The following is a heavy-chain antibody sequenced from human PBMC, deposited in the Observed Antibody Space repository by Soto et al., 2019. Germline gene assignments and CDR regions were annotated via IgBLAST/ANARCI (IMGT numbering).Heavy chain of an antibody. J-gene: IGHJ4*02. V-gene: IGHV3-11*05. CDR2: ISSSSSYT. CDR3: ARGSIVVVPAATDY. CDR1: GFTFSDYY. Sequence: GGSLRLSCAASGFTFSDYYMSWIRQAPGKGLEWVSYISSSSSYTNYADSVKGRFTISRDNAKNSLYLQMNSLRAEDTAVYYCARGSIVVVPAATDYWGQGTLVTVSS. D-gene: IGHD2-2*01.